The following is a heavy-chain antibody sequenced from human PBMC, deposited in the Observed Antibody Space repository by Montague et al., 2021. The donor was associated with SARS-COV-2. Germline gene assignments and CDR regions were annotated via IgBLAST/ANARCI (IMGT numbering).Heavy chain of an antibody. Sequence: SETLSLTCAVSGGSFSGYYWSWIRQPPGKGLEWIGEINHSGSTNYNPSVKSRVTISVDTSKNQFSLRLSSVTAADTAVYYCARVRHYGSATAVGMDVWGQGTMVTVSS. CDR1: GGSFSGYY. V-gene: IGHV4-34*01. CDR2: INHSGST. J-gene: IGHJ6*02. CDR3: ARVRHYGSATAVGMDV. D-gene: IGHD3-10*01.